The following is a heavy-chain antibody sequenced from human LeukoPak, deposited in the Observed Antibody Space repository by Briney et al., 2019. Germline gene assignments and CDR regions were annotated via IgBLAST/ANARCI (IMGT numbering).Heavy chain of an antibody. J-gene: IGHJ4*02. CDR2: INHSGYT. V-gene: IGHV4-34*01. Sequence: ASETLSLTCAVYGGSFSGYYWSWIRQPPGKGLEWIGEINHSGYTTYNPSLKSRVTMSIDTSKSQFSLKLSSVTAADTAVYFCARGPNWNDFDYWGQGTLVTVSS. CDR1: GGSFSGYY. D-gene: IGHD1-1*01. CDR3: ARGPNWNDFDY.